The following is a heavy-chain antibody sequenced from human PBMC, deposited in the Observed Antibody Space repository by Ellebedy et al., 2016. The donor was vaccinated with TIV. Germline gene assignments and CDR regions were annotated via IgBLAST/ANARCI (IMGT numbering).Heavy chain of an antibody. CDR1: GGSISSSSYY. CDR3: ARTRIAVAGMGDLDAFDI. CDR2: IYYSWST. J-gene: IGHJ3*02. D-gene: IGHD6-19*01. V-gene: IGHV4-61*05. Sequence: MPSETLSLTCTVSGGSISSSSYYWGWLRQPPGKGLEWIGYIYYSWSTNYNPSLKSRFTISVDTSKNQFSLKLSSVTAADTAVYYCARTRIAVAGMGDLDAFDIWGQGTMVTVSS.